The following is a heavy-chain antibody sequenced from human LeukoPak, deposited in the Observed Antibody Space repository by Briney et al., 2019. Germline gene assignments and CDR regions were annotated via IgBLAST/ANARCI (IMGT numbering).Heavy chain of an antibody. Sequence: PGGSLRLSCAASGFTFSNNWMRWVRQAPGKGLEWVADIKQDGSEKYYVDSVKGRFTISRDNAKNSLYLQMNSLRAEDTAVYYCARDDYRRTYYYGSGHEGYFDYWGQGTLVTVSS. D-gene: IGHD3-10*01. J-gene: IGHJ4*02. CDR1: GFTFSNNW. CDR3: ARDDYRRTYYYGSGHEGYFDY. V-gene: IGHV3-7*01. CDR2: IKQDGSEK.